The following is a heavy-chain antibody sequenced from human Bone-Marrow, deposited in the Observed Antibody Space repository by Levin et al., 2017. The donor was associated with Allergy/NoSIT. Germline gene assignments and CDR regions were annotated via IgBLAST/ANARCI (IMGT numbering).Heavy chain of an antibody. D-gene: IGHD6-6*01. J-gene: IGHJ4*02. CDR1: GDSISSRNSY. CDR2: MYYTGSS. CDR3: DRYSSSSGSFDF. V-gene: IGHV4-39*07. Sequence: PSETLSLTCTVSGDSISSRNSYWGWIRQSPGQGLEWIGIMYYTGSSYYNPSLKSRVTISLDTSKNQFSLKLTSVTAADTAVYYCDRYSSSSGSFDFWGQGALVTVSS.